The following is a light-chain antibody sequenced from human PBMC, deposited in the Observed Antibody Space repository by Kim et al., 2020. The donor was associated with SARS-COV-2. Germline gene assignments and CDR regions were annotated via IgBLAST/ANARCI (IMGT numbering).Light chain of an antibody. V-gene: IGKV3-15*01. CDR1: QSVSSN. Sequence: EIVVTQSPATLSVSPGERATLSCRASQSVSSNLAWDQQKPGQAPRLLIYGASTRATGIPARFSGSGSGTEFTLTISSLQSEDFAVYYCQQYNNWLPLTFGGGTKVDIK. J-gene: IGKJ4*01. CDR3: QQYNNWLPLT. CDR2: GAS.